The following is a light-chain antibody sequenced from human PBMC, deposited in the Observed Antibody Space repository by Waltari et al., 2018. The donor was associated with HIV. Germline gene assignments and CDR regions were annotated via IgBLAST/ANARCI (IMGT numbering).Light chain of an antibody. Sequence: QSALTQPRSVSGSPGQSVTISCTGTSSDIGDYNYVSGYPQHPGKAPKLIIYDRTKRPSGVPDRFSGSKSGNTASLTISGLQTDDEADYHGCSYAGTWVFGGGTKLSVL. V-gene: IGLV2-11*01. CDR2: DRT. J-gene: IGLJ3*02. CDR3: CSYAGTWV. CDR1: SSDIGDYNY.